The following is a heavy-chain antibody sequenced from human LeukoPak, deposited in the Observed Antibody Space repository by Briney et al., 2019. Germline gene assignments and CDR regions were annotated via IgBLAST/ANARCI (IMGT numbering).Heavy chain of an antibody. CDR1: GFIFSSSA. Sequence: GGSLRLSCGGSGFIFSSSAMSWVRQAPGKGLEWVSGISGSGGDTYYADSVKGRFTISRDNSKNTLYLQMNSLRVEDTAVYYCAKSGIHYYDSGSSHINYWGHGTLVTVSS. CDR3: AKSGIHYYDSGSSHINY. J-gene: IGHJ4*01. V-gene: IGHV3-23*01. CDR2: ISGSGGDT. D-gene: IGHD3-10*01.